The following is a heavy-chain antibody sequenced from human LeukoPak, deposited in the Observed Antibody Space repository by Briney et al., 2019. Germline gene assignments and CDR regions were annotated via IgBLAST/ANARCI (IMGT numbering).Heavy chain of an antibody. CDR2: IDNNGIN. CDR3: ARGGGGAKALYFDY. CDR1: SHSFSGNF. J-gene: IGHJ4*02. D-gene: IGHD1-26*01. V-gene: IGHV4-34*01. Sequence: SETLSLACAVSSHSFSGNFCTWIRQSPGKGLEWIGDIDNNGINKYNASPKSRVTMSVDTSRKRFSLRLTSESAADTGVYYCARGGGGAKALYFDYWGQGSLVTVSS.